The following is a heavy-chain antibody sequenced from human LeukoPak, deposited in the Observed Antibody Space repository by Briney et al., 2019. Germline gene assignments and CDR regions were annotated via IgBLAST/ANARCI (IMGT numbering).Heavy chain of an antibody. Sequence: PSETLSLTCTVSGGSISSYYWSWIRQPPGKGLEWIGYIYYSGSTNYNPSLKSRVTISVDTSKNRFSLKLSSVTAADTAVYYCASTDSSSPDYYYYYMDVWGKGTTVTISS. D-gene: IGHD6-13*01. CDR2: IYYSGST. CDR3: ASTDSSSPDYYYYYMDV. CDR1: GGSISSYY. J-gene: IGHJ6*03. V-gene: IGHV4-59*01.